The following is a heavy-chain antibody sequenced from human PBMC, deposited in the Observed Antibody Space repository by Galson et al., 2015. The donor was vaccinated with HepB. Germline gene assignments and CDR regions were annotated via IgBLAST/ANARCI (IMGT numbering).Heavy chain of an antibody. CDR2: TYYRSKWHN. J-gene: IGHJ4*02. V-gene: IGHV6-1*01. D-gene: IGHD6-19*01. Sequence: CAISGDSVSSYNAAWNWIRQSPSRGLEWLGRTYYRSKWHNDYAVSVKSRVSINPDTSKNQFSLQLNSVTPEDTALYYCARDRGSSGWYDSVYFDYWGQGTLVTVSS. CDR3: ARDRGSSGWYDSVYFDY. CDR1: GDSVSSYNAA.